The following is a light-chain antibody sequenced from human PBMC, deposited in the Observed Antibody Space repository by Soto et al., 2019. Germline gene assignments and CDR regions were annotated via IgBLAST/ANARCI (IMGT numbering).Light chain of an antibody. V-gene: IGLV2-14*01. CDR2: EVS. J-gene: IGLJ1*01. CDR3: SSYTPSSTLVV. CDR1: SSDVGYYNY. Sequence: QSALTQPAAVSGSLGQSITISCTGTSSDVGYYNYVTWDQQYPGKAPQLMIYEVSNRPSGVSTRFSGSKSGNTASLTSSELQDEDEADYYCSSYTPSSTLVVFGTGTKLTVL.